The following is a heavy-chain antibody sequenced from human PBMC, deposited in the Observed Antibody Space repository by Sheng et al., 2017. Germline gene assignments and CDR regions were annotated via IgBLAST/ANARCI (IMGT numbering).Heavy chain of an antibody. CDR1: GGSISTYY. CDR2: VSYSGST. CDR3: ARGGWGLLPQNWFDP. D-gene: IGHD2-21*01. V-gene: IGHV4-59*01. Sequence: QVQLQESGPGLVKPSETLSLTCTISGGSISTYYWSWIRQPPGKGLEWIGYVSYSGSTNYNPSLKSRVTISIDTSKNQFSLKLSSLTAADTAIYYCARGGWGLLPQNWFDPWGRGTLAIVSS. J-gene: IGHJ5*02.